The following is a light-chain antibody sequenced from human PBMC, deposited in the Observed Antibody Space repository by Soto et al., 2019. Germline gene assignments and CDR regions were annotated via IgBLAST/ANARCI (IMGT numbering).Light chain of an antibody. CDR1: QSINSN. J-gene: IGKJ1*01. V-gene: IGKV3-15*01. Sequence: ELVITQSPATLSVSPGERVTLSRRASQSINSNLAWYQQKPGQAPRLLIYDASTRATGIPARFSGTGSGTEFTLTISSLQSEDFAVYYCLQYNNWWTFGQGTKVDIK. CDR3: LQYNNWWT. CDR2: DAS.